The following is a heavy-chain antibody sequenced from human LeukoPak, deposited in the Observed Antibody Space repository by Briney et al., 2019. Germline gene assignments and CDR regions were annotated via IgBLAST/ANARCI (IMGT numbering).Heavy chain of an antibody. CDR3: ARERYCSGGSCYSDY. Sequence: GSLRLSCAASGFTFSDFAMGWIRQPPGKGLEWIGEINHSGSTNYNPSLKSRVTISVDTSKNQFSLKLSSVTAADTAVYYCARERYCSGGSCYSDYWGQGTLVTVSS. D-gene: IGHD2-15*01. J-gene: IGHJ4*02. CDR2: INHSGST. V-gene: IGHV4-34*01. CDR1: GFTFSDFA.